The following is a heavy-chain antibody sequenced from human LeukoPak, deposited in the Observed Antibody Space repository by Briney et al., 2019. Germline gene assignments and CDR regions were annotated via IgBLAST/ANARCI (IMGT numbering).Heavy chain of an antibody. V-gene: IGHV4-61*02. CDR2: IYTSGST. CDR1: GGSISSGSYY. CDR3: AREWAGYGGILNYFDY. Sequence: PSQTLSLTCAVSGGSISSGSYYWSWIRQPAGKGLEWIGRIYTSGSTNYNPSLKSRVTISVDTSKNQFSLKLSSVTAADTAVYYCAREWAGYGGILNYFDYWGQGTLVTVSS. D-gene: IGHD4-23*01. J-gene: IGHJ4*02.